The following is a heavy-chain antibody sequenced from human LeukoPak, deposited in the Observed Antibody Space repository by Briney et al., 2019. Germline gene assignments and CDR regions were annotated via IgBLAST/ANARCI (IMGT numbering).Heavy chain of an antibody. CDR2: IYYSGST. CDR1: DGSISSSSYY. D-gene: IGHD2-21*02. J-gene: IGHJ4*02. CDR3: ARLGCGGDCKPSDY. Sequence: PSETLSLTCTVSDGSISSSSYYWGWIRQPPGKGLEWIGSIYYSGSTYYNPSLKSRVTISVDTSKNQFSLKLSSVTAADTAVYYCARLGCGGDCKPSDYWGQGTLVTVSS. V-gene: IGHV4-39*01.